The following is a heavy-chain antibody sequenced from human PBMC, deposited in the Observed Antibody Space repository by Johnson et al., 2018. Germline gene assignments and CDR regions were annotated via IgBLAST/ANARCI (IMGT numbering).Heavy chain of an antibody. J-gene: IGHJ6*02. Sequence: QVQLQESGAEVKKPGSSVKVSCKASGGTFSNFAISWVRQAPGQGLEWMGGIVPIFGPANYAQRFQGKVTITADEFTSTAFRELRIVTSEDTAGDYCAGFAGGYCGDYRCYTNYGMDVWGQGTTVTGSS. CDR3: AGFAGGYCGDYRCYTNYGMDV. V-gene: IGHV1-69*01. D-gene: IGHD2-2*02. CDR2: IVPIFGPA. CDR1: GGTFSNFA.